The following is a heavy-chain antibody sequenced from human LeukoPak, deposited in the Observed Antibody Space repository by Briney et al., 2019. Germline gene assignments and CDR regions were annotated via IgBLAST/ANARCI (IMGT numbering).Heavy chain of an antibody. D-gene: IGHD2-2*01. CDR1: GGSIGSSNW. CDR2: IYHGGST. Sequence: SETLSLTCAVSGGSIGSSNWWSWVRQPPGKGLEWIGEIYHGGSTNYNPSLRSRVTISVDKSKNQFSLKLSSVTAADTAVYYCAVHCSSTSCYSKPMDVWGQGTTVTVSS. V-gene: IGHV4-4*02. J-gene: IGHJ6*02. CDR3: AVHCSSTSCYSKPMDV.